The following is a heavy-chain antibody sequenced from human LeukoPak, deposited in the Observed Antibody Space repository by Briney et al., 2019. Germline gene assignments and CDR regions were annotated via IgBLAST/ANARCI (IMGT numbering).Heavy chain of an antibody. Sequence: PWETLSLTCTVSGGSISSFSWTWIRQPPGKGLEWVGHIFYGGSTSYNPAVRGRVTISVDRSKDQFSLELTSVTAADTAVYYCARRTHYGDYIDYWGQGALVSVAS. J-gene: IGHJ4*02. V-gene: IGHV4-59*01. CDR2: IFYGGST. CDR3: ARRTHYGDYIDY. CDR1: GGSISSFS. D-gene: IGHD4-17*01.